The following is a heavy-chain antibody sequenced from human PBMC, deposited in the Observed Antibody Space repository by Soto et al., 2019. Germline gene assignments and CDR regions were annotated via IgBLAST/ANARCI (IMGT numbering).Heavy chain of an antibody. CDR3: ARDDRDNAFDI. V-gene: IGHV1-2*02. J-gene: IGHJ3*02. CDR1: GYTFTGYY. CDR2: INPNSGAT. Sequence: ASVKVSCKASGYTFTGYYMHWVRQAPGQGLERMGWINPNSGATNYAQKFQGRVTMTRDTSISTAYMELSRLRSDDTAVYYCARDDRDNAFDIWGQGTMVTVSS.